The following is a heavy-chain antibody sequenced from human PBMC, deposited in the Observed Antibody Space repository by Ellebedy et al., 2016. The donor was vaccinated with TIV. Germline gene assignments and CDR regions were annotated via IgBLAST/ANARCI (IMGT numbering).Heavy chain of an antibody. CDR2: ISAGGGST. D-gene: IGHD6-19*01. V-gene: IGHV3-23*01. J-gene: IGHJ4*02. Sequence: GESLKISCAAPGFTFTNYAMAWVRQAPGKGLEWVSVISAGGGSTYYADSVKGRFTISRDNLKNTLFLEMSSLRPEDAALFYCARVNGTAWFPPRFFDYWGQGTLVPVSS. CDR3: ARVNGTAWFPPRFFDY. CDR1: GFTFTNYA.